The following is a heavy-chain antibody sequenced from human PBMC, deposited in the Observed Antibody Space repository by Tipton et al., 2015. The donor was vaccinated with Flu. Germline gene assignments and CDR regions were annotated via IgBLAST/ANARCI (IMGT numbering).Heavy chain of an antibody. CDR1: GGSFSGYF. Sequence: TLSLTCAVYGGSFSGYFWSWIRQPPGKGLEWIGEINHSGSTHYNPSLKSRVTISVDTSKNQFSLRLSSVTAADTAVYYCARDWLNGGQGTLVTVSS. D-gene: IGHD3-9*01. CDR3: ARDWLN. J-gene: IGHJ4*02. CDR2: INHSGST. V-gene: IGHV4-34*01.